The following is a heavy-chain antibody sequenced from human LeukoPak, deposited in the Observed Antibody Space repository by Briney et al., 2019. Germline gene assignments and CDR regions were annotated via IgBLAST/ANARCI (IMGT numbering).Heavy chain of an antibody. CDR1: GGTFTSYA. V-gene: IGHV1-69*04. D-gene: IGHD5-12*01. CDR3: ARVYSGYDSHFDY. Sequence: SVKVSCKAAGGTFTSYAISWVRQARGQGGEWMGRIIPIFGIANYAQKFQGRVTITADKSTSTAYMELSSLRSEDTAVYYCARVYSGYDSHFDYWGQGTLVTVSS. J-gene: IGHJ4*02. CDR2: IIPIFGIA.